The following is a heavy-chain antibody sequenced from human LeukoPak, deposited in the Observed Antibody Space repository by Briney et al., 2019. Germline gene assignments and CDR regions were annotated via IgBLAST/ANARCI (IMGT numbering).Heavy chain of an antibody. CDR1: GFTFSSYW. D-gene: IGHD4-17*01. J-gene: IGHJ4*02. V-gene: IGHV3-74*01. CDR2: INSDGSRS. Sequence: GGSLRLSCAASGFTFSSYWMHWVRQAPGKGLVWVSHINSDGSRSNYADSVKGRFTISRDNAKNTLYLQVNSLRAEDTAVYFCARDTSETTALMDYWGQGTLVTVSS. CDR3: ARDTSETTALMDY.